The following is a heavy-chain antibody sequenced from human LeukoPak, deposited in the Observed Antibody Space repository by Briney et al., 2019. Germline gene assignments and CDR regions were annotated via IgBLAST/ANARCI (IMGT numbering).Heavy chain of an antibody. CDR1: GYSFTSYG. Sequence: GASVKVSCKASGYSFTSYGISWVRQAPGQGLEWMGWISAYNGNTNYAQKLQGRVTMTTDTSTSTAYMELRSLRSDDTAVYYCARDLLTPPSSSAAGYWGQGTLVTVSS. D-gene: IGHD6-6*01. CDR2: ISAYNGNT. J-gene: IGHJ4*02. V-gene: IGHV1-18*04. CDR3: ARDLLTPPSSSAAGY.